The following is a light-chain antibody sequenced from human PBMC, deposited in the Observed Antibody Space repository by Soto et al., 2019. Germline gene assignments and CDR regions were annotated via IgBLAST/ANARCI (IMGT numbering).Light chain of an antibody. Sequence: DIQMTQSPSTLSASVGDRVTITCRASQSISSWLAWYQQKPGKAPKLLIYGASTLESGVPSRFSGSGSGTDFTLTISSLQAEDVAVYYCQQYYTTPAITFGQGTRLEIK. V-gene: IGKV1-5*01. CDR3: QQYYTTPAIT. J-gene: IGKJ5*01. CDR2: GAS. CDR1: QSISSW.